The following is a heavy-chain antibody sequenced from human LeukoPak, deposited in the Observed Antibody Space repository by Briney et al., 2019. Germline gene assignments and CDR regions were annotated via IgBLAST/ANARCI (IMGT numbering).Heavy chain of an antibody. D-gene: IGHD6-13*01. CDR3: ARVSGSSRPGTLDY. Sequence: SETLSLTCTVSGGSISSSSYYWGWIRQPPGKGLEWIGSIYYSGSTYYNPSLKSRVTISVDTSKNQFSLKLSSVTAADTAVYYCARVSGSSRPGTLDYWGQGTLVTVSS. J-gene: IGHJ4*02. CDR1: GGSISSSSYY. CDR2: IYYSGST. V-gene: IGHV4-39*07.